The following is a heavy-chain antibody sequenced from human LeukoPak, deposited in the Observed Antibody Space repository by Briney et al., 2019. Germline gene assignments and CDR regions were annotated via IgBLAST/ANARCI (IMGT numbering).Heavy chain of an antibody. V-gene: IGHV4-59*08. CDR2: IYYSGST. CDR3: ARHRQYSDWFDP. D-gene: IGHD2-21*01. CDR1: GGSISSYL. Sequence: SETLSLTCTVSGGSISSYLWSWIRQPPGKGLEWIGYIYYSGSTNYNPSLKSRVTILVDTSKNQFSLKLSSVTAADTAVYYCARHRQYSDWFDPWGQGSLVTVSS. J-gene: IGHJ5*02.